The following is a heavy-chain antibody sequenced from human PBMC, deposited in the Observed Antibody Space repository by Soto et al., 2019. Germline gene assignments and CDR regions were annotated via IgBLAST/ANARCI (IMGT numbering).Heavy chain of an antibody. CDR3: ASRSSGTANYYVYGMDV. CDR1: GGTFSSYG. CDR2: IIPIFGTA. Sequence: QVQLVQSGAEVKKPGSSVKVSCKASGGTFSSYGISWVRQAPGQGLEWMGGIIPIFGTADYAQEFQGRVTFTADESPSTAYWQLSSLRSGDTAVYHCASRSSGTANYYVYGMDVWGQGTTVTVSS. J-gene: IGHJ6*02. V-gene: IGHV1-69*12. D-gene: IGHD1-1*01.